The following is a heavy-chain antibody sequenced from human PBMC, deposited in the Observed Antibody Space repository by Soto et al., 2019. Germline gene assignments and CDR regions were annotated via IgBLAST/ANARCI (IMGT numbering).Heavy chain of an antibody. V-gene: IGHV4-39*01. CDR3: ATQIRYSSSPQFDP. CDR2: IYYSGST. CDR1: GGSISSSSYY. D-gene: IGHD6-13*01. Sequence: QLQLQESGPGLVKPSETLSLTCTVSGGSISSSSYYWGWIRQPPGKGLEWIGSIYYSGSTYYNPSLKSRVTISVDTSKIQFSLKLSSVTAADTAVYYCATQIRYSSSPQFDPWGQGTLVTVSS. J-gene: IGHJ5*02.